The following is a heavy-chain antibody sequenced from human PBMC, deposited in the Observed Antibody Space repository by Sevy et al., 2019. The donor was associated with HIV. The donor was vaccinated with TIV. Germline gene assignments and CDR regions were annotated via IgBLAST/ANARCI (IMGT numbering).Heavy chain of an antibody. J-gene: IGHJ4*02. CDR1: GFAPSTYG. V-gene: IGHV3-33*01. D-gene: IGHD2-8*01. CDR3: ARDPRMYGDYLLAYFDY. CDR2: IGYDGSNK. Sequence: GGSLRLSCAASGFAPSTYGMHWVRQAPGKGLEWVAVIGYDGSNKYYADSVKGRFSNSRDNSRNTLFLQMDSLRAEDTAVYYCARDPRMYGDYLLAYFDYWGQGTLVNVSS.